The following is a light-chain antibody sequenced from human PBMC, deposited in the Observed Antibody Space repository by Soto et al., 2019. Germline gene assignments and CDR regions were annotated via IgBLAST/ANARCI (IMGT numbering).Light chain of an antibody. CDR2: EVS. CDR3: CCYGGSNTAV. V-gene: IGLV2-8*01. Sequence: QSALTQPASASGSPGQSVTISCTGTSSDVGGYNYVSWYQQHPGKAPKLMIYEVSKRPSGVPDRLSGSKSVNTASLTVSGLEAEDEDEYYCCCYGGSNTAVFGGGTKLTVL. J-gene: IGLJ2*01. CDR1: SSDVGGYNY.